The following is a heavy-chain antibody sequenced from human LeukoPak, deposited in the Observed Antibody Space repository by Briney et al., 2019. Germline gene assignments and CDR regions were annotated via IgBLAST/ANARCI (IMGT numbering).Heavy chain of an antibody. V-gene: IGHV3-48*03. Sequence: GGSLRLSXAASGFTFSSYEMNWVSQAPGKGLEWVSYISSSGSTIYYADSVKGRFTISRDNAKNSLYLQMNSLRAEDTAVYYCARDRGIAAPPAHFDYWGQGTLVTVSS. CDR3: ARDRGIAAPPAHFDY. J-gene: IGHJ4*02. D-gene: IGHD6-6*01. CDR2: ISSSGSTI. CDR1: GFTFSSYE.